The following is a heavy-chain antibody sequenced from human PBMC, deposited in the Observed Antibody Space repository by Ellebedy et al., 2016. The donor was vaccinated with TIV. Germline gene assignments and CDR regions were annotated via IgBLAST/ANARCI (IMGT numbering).Heavy chain of an antibody. V-gene: IGHV3-23*01. J-gene: IGHJ4*02. CDR3: AKGDNRLFDWSTTAY. Sequence: PGGSLRLSCAASGFTFSNHAMSRVRQAPGKGLEWVSGLSGSGDKTYYADSVKGRATVSRDNSNNMLYLHLNGLRTEDTAIYYCAKGDNRLFDWSTTAYWGQGILVTLSS. CDR2: LSGSGDKT. CDR1: GFTFSNHA. D-gene: IGHD3-9*01.